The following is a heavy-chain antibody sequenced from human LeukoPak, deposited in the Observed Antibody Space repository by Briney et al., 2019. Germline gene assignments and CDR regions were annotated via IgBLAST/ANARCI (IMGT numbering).Heavy chain of an antibody. CDR3: ARGPTVASRVLSV. D-gene: IGHD6-19*01. CDR1: GGSFSGYY. V-gene: IGHV4-34*01. J-gene: IGHJ4*02. CDR2: INHSGVA. Sequence: SETLSLTCAVYGGSFSGYYWTWIRQPPGKGLEWIGEINHSGVANYNRSLESRLTISADTSKNQFSLNLRSVTAADTAMYYCARGPTVASRVLSVWGQGSLVTVSS.